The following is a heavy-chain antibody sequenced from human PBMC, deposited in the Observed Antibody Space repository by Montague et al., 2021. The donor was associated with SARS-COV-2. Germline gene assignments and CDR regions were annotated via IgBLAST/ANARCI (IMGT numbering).Heavy chain of an antibody. D-gene: IGHD3-22*01. V-gene: IGHV4-34*01. CDR3: ARGPRITMIVVVITDIWFDP. Sequence: SETLSLTCAVYGGSFSGYYWSWIRQPPGKGLEWIGEINHGGSTNYNPSXXSRVTISVDTSKNQLSLKLSSVTAADTAVYYCARGPRITMIVVVITDIWFDPWGQGTLVTVSS. CDR2: INHGGST. J-gene: IGHJ5*02. CDR1: GGSFSGYY.